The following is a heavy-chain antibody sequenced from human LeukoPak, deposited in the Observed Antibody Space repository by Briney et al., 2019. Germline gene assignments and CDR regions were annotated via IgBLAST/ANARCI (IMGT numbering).Heavy chain of an antibody. J-gene: IGHJ6*03. CDR2: INHSRST. CDR1: GGSFSGYY. CDR3: ARGWAAAVYYYMDV. V-gene: IGHV4-34*01. D-gene: IGHD6-13*01. Sequence: PSETLSLTCAVYGGSFSGYYWSWIRQPPGKGLEWIGEINHSRSTKYNPSLKSRVTLSVDTSKKQFSLKLSSVTAADTAVYYCARGWAAAVYYYMDVWGKGTTVTVSS.